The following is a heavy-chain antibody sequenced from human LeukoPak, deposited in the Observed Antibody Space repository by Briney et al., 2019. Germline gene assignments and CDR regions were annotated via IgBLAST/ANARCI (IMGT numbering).Heavy chain of an antibody. CDR3: ARDSGDYGGNSEFAANDY. Sequence: ASVKVSCKASGYTFTSYDINWVRQATGQGLEWMGWMNPNSGNTGYAQKFQGRVTMTRNPSISTAYMELSSLRSEDTAVYYCARDSGDYGGNSEFAANDYWGQGTLVTVSS. D-gene: IGHD4-23*01. J-gene: IGHJ4*02. V-gene: IGHV1-8*01. CDR1: GYTFTSYD. CDR2: MNPNSGNT.